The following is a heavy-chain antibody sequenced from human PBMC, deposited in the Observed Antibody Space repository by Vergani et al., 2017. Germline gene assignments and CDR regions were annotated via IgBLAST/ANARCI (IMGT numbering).Heavy chain of an antibody. CDR2: VKSDGNSA. V-gene: IGHV3-74*03. D-gene: IGHD5-24*01. J-gene: IGHJ3*02. CDR1: GFTLGQYW. Sequence: EVQLVESGGGLVQPGGSLRLSCAASGFTLGQYWMHWVRQTPGTGLEWVSRVKSDGNSAMYADSVKGRFTISRDHSKNTLYLEMKSLRVEDTAVYYCARDHRDYNNYPGTFDIWGQGSMVTVSS. CDR3: ARDHRDYNNYPGTFDI.